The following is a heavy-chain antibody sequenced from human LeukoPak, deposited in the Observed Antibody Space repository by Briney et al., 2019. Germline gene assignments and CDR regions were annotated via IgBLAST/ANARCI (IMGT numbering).Heavy chain of an antibody. J-gene: IGHJ6*03. Sequence: SETLSLTCTVSGGSISSSSYYWGWIRQPPGKGLEWIGSIYYSGSTYYNPSLKSRATISVDTSKNQFSLKLSSVTAADTAVYYCARDRPRLRGYSYGYYYYMDVWGKGTTVTVSS. CDR1: GGSISSSSYY. D-gene: IGHD5-18*01. V-gene: IGHV4-39*07. CDR2: IYYSGST. CDR3: ARDRPRLRGYSYGYYYYMDV.